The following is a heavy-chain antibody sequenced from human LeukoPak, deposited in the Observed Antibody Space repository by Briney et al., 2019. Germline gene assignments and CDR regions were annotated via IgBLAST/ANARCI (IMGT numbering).Heavy chain of an antibody. Sequence: SETLSLTCTVSGGSISGYYWSWIRQPPGKGLEWIGYIYYRGSTNYNPSLKSRVTISADTSKSQFSLKLSSVIAADTAVYYCAGLGVAGTRGSDYWGQGTLVTVSS. V-gene: IGHV4-59*01. CDR3: AGLGVAGTRGSDY. CDR2: IYYRGST. CDR1: GGSISGYY. J-gene: IGHJ4*02. D-gene: IGHD6-19*01.